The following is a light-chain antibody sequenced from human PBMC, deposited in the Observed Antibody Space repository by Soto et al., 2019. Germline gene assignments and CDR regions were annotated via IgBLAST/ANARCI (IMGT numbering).Light chain of an antibody. CDR3: QHRSIWPVS. J-gene: IGKJ5*01. Sequence: ESVLTQSPGTLSLSPGERATLSCRASQSVSSNYLAWYQQKPGQAPRLLIFDASNRATGIPPRFSGSGSATDFTLTISSLEPEDFAVYYCQHRSIWPVSFGQGTRLEIK. CDR2: DAS. CDR1: QSVSSNY. V-gene: IGKV3-11*01.